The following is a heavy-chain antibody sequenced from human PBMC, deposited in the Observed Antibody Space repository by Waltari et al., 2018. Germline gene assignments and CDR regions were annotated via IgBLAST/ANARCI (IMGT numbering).Heavy chain of an antibody. D-gene: IGHD5-12*01. J-gene: IGHJ4*02. CDR1: GYTFTGYY. CDR2: INPNSGGT. CDR3: AREGRDGYNFEDY. Sequence: QVQLVQSGAEVQKPGASVQVSCQASGYTFTGYYMHWVRQAPGQGLEWMGRINPNSGGTNYAQKFQGRVTMTRDTSISTAYMELSRLRSDDTAVYYCAREGRDGYNFEDYWGQGTLVTVSS. V-gene: IGHV1-2*06.